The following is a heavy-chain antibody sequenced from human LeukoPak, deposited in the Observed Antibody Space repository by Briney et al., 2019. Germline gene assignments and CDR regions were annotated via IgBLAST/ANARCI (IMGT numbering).Heavy chain of an antibody. V-gene: IGHV3-30*02. CDR2: IRYDGSNK. CDR3: ASVEDSNYVYAFDI. J-gene: IGHJ3*02. D-gene: IGHD4-11*01. CDR1: GFTFSSYG. Sequence: GGSLRLSCAASGFTFSSYGMHWVRQAPGKGLEWVAFIRYDGSNKCYADSVKGRFTISRDNSKNTLYLQMNSLRAEDTAVYYCASVEDSNYVYAFDIWGQGTMATVSS.